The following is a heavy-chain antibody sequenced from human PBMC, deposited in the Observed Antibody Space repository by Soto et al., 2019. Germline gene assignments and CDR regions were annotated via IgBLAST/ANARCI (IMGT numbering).Heavy chain of an antibody. CDR3: AKDLTRQLAYWLDP. V-gene: IGHV1-2*02. D-gene: IGHD6-6*01. CDR1: GLSITGHN. Sequence: ASVKVSCNASGLSITGHNIHWQNQAPGQGLEWMWWINAHSGGTEYAQKVQGRVTLTRDTSIATAYLTLTSLTSDDTALYYCAKDLTRQLAYWLDPWGQGTQVPVSS. J-gene: IGHJ5*02. CDR2: INAHSGGT.